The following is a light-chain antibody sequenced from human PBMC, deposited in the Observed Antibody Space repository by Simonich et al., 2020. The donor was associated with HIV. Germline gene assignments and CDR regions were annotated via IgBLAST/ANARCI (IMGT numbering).Light chain of an antibody. Sequence: DIQMTQSPSTLSVSVGDRVTITCRASQSISSWLAWYQQKPGTATKLLIYPASSLESGVPSRFSGSGSGTEFTLTISSLQPDDFATYYCQHYNSFPVTFGQGTRLEIK. CDR1: QSISSW. J-gene: IGKJ5*01. CDR3: QHYNSFPVT. V-gene: IGKV1-5*03. CDR2: PAS.